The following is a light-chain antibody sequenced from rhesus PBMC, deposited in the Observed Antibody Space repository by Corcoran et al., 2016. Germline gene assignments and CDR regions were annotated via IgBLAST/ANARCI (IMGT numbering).Light chain of an antibody. Sequence: DIQMTQSPSSLSASVGDTVTITCRASQGISSWLAWYQTKPGKAPKLLIYKASSLQSGVPSRFIGSGSRTDFNLTISSLQSEDSATYHCQRYSTRPWTFGQGTKVEIK. CDR2: KAS. CDR3: QRYSTRPWT. V-gene: IGKV1-22*01. J-gene: IGKJ1*01. CDR1: QGISSW.